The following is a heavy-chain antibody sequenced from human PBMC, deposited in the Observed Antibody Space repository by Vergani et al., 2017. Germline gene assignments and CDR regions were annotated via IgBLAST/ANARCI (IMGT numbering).Heavy chain of an antibody. J-gene: IGHJ4*02. V-gene: IGHV4-31*02. CDR2: IHYRGST. Sequence: HVPLPESGPGLFKPSLPLSLPSPFSLSSLPPPPSYSRSLPHPPGNGVGGLSYIHYRGSTYYNPSLKSRVTISVDTSKNQFSLKLSSVTAADTAVYYCARGAYDYVWGSYTYFDYWGQGTLVTVSS. CDR3: ARGAYDYVWGSYTYFDY. CDR1: LSSLPPPPSY. D-gene: IGHD3-16*01.